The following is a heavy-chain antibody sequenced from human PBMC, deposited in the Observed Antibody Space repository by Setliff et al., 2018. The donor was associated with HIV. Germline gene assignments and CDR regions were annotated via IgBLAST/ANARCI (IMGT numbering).Heavy chain of an antibody. CDR2: IYSSGGT. D-gene: IGHD2-2*01. CDR1: GGSISIYY. V-gene: IGHV4-4*07. CDR3: ARGPAEWQIVVVPAAHWYFDL. Sequence: SETLSLTCTVSGGSISIYYWSWIRQPAGKGLEWIGRIYSSGGTNYNPSLKSRVTMSVDTSKNQFSLKLNSVTAADTAVYYCARGPAEWQIVVVPAAHWYFDLWGRGTLVTVSS. J-gene: IGHJ2*01.